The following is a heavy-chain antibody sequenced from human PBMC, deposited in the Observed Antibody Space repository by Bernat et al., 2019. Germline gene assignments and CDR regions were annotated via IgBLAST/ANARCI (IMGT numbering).Heavy chain of an antibody. J-gene: IGHJ2*01. V-gene: IGHV3-64*01. CDR3: ARGGYCSGGTCYSSRTRHWYFDL. CDR1: GFSFSNYA. D-gene: IGHD2-15*01. CDR2: ISSHGGGT. Sequence: EVQVVESGGSLVQPGGSLRLSCAASGFSFSNYAMYWVRQAPGKGLEYVSAISSHGGGTKYANSVKGRFTISRDNAENTLYLQMGSLRAEDMAVYHCARGGYCSGGTCYSSRTRHWYFDLWGRGTLVTVSS.